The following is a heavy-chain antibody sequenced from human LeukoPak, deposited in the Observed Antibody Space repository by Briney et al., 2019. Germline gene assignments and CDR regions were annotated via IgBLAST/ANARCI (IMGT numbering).Heavy chain of an antibody. Sequence: ASVKASCKTSGYSFTDYYLHWVRQAPGQGLEWMGWINPNSGRTNSAPKFQGRVTLTTDTSITTAYMELTSLISGDTALYYCARDSSDVLTGYYHFWGQGNLVTVSS. CDR1: GYSFTDYY. V-gene: IGHV1-2*02. D-gene: IGHD3-9*01. J-gene: IGHJ4*02. CDR2: INPNSGRT. CDR3: ARDSSDVLTGYYHF.